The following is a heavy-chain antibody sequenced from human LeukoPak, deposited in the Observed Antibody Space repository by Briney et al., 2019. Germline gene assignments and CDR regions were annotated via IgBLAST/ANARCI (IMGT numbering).Heavy chain of an antibody. CDR3: ARAPSEIGGYYPEYFRH. V-gene: IGHV3-74*01. CDR2: IKSDGST. D-gene: IGHD3-22*01. J-gene: IGHJ1*01. CDR1: GFTFSTYW. Sequence: GGSLRLSCAASGFTFSTYWMHWVRQAPGKGLVWVSRIKSDGSTNYADSVKGRFTTSRENDNNTLSLQMNSLRPEDTGVYYCARAPSEIGGYYPEYFRHWGQGTLVTASS.